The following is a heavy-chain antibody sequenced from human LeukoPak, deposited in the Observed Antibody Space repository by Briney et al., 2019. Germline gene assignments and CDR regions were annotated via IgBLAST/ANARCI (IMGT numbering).Heavy chain of an antibody. D-gene: IGHD6-6*01. CDR3: ARALAARPYIFDY. Sequence: SETLSLTCAVYGGSFSGYYWSWIRQPPGKGLEWIGEINHSGSTNYNPSLKSRVTISVDTSENQFSLKLSSVTAADTAVYYCARALAARPYIFDYWGQGALVTVSS. V-gene: IGHV4-34*01. CDR2: INHSGST. CDR1: GGSFSGYY. J-gene: IGHJ4*02.